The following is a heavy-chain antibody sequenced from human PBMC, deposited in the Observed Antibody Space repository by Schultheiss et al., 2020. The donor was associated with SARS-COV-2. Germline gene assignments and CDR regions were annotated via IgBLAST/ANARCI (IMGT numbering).Heavy chain of an antibody. CDR1: GGSFSGYY. Sequence: GSLRLSCAVYGGSFSGYYWSWIRQPPGKGLEWIGEINHSGSTNYNPSLKSRVTISVDTSKNQFSLKLSSVTAADTAVYYCAKRCSGGSCLYYYGMDVWGQGTTVTVSS. CDR3: AKRCSGGSCLYYYGMDV. J-gene: IGHJ6*02. CDR2: INHSGST. D-gene: IGHD2-15*01. V-gene: IGHV4-34*01.